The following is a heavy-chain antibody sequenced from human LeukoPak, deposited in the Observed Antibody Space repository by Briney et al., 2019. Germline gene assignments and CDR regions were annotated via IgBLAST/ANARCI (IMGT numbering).Heavy chain of an antibody. J-gene: IGHJ4*02. Sequence: NSSETLSLTCTVSGGSISSYYWSWIRQPPGRGLEWIGYIYYSGSTNYNPSLKSRVTISVDTSKNQFSLKLSSVTAADTAVHYCAGVYCSSTSCSYRAFDYWGQGTLVTVSS. V-gene: IGHV4-59*01. D-gene: IGHD2-2*01. CDR3: AGVYCSSTSCSYRAFDY. CDR1: GGSISSYY. CDR2: IYYSGST.